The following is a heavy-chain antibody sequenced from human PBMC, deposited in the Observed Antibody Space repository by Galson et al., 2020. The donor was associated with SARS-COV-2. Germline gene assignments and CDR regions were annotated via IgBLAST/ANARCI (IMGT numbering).Heavy chain of an antibody. CDR1: QFTSSRSE. CDR3: ARGDHYCSSTGCYGDF. V-gene: IGHV3-48*03. D-gene: IGHD2-2*01. CDR2: ISTSGRIT. Sequence: GGSLRLSCAASQFTSSRSEMIWVRQAPGKGLKHISYISTSGRITYYADSVKGRFTVSRDNAKNSLYLQMNSLRTEDTGLYFCARGDHYCSSTGCYGDFWGRGTQVTVSS. J-gene: IGHJ4*02.